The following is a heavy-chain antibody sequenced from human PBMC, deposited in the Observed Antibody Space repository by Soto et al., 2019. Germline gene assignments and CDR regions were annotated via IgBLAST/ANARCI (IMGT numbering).Heavy chain of an antibody. CDR2: ISDSGATT. Sequence: GSRLSCAASGFPFGESAISCVRQAPGKGLEWVSGISDSGATTYYADSVRGRFTISRDNSKNTLYLQMKSLRAEDSASYYCAKEDTSSGSLDYWGQGALVTVSS. CDR1: GFPFGESA. J-gene: IGHJ4*02. CDR3: AKEDTSSGSLDY. D-gene: IGHD6-19*01. V-gene: IGHV3-23*01.